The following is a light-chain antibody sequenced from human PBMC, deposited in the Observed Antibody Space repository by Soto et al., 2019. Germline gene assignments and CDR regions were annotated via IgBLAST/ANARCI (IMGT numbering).Light chain of an antibody. CDR3: QSYDSSLSAYV. CDR2: SNN. CDR1: SSNIGARFD. J-gene: IGLJ1*01. Sequence: QSVLTQAPSVSGAPGQRVTISCTGSSSNIGARFDVHWYQQLPGSAPKLLIYSNNNRPSGVPDRYSVSRSATSASLAITGLQAADEADYYCQSYDSSLSAYVFGTATKLTVL. V-gene: IGLV1-40*01.